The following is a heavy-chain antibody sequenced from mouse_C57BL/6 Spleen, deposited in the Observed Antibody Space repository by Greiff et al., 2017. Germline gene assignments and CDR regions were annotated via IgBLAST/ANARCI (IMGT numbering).Heavy chain of an antibody. D-gene: IGHD2-4*01. Sequence: EVKLQESGPVLVKPGASVKMSCKASGYTFTDYYMNWVKQSHGKSLEWIGVINPYNGGTSYNQKFKGKATLTVDKSSSTAYMELNSLTSEDSAVYYCARRDYDSLFAYWGQGTLVTVSA. J-gene: IGHJ3*01. V-gene: IGHV1-19*01. CDR3: ARRDYDSLFAY. CDR2: INPYNGGT. CDR1: GYTFTDYY.